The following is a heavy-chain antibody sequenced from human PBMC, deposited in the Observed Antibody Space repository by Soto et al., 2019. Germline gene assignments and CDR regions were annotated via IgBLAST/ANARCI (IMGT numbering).Heavy chain of an antibody. CDR2: IKQDGSER. CDR1: GFTFGTFW. Sequence: EVQLVESGGGLVQPGGSLRLSCAASGFTFGTFWMTWVRQAPGKGLEWVANIKQDGSERYYVASVKGRFTISRDNAKNSLYLQMNSLRAEDTAVYYCARDTAGALDYWGQGTLVTVSS. D-gene: IGHD4-17*01. J-gene: IGHJ4*02. V-gene: IGHV3-7*01. CDR3: ARDTAGALDY.